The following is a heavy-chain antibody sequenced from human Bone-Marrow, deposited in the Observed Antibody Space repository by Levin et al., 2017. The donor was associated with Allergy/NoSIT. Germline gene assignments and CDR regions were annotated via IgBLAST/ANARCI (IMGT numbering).Heavy chain of an antibody. Sequence: VASVKVSCKASGYTFTSYYMHWVRQAPGQGLEWMGIINPSGGSTSYAQKFQGRVTMTRDTSTSTVYMELSSLRSEDTAVYYCARDLRAPGIAVAGTLNYWGQGTLVTVSS. CDR1: GYTFTSYY. V-gene: IGHV1-46*01. CDR3: ARDLRAPGIAVAGTLNY. CDR2: INPSGGST. D-gene: IGHD6-19*01. J-gene: IGHJ4*02.